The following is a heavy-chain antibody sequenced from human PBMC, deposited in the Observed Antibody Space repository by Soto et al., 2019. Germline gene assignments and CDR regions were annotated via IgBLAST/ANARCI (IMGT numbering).Heavy chain of an antibody. CDR2: IYSGGST. Sequence: PGGSLRLSCAASGFTVSSNYMSWVRQAPGKGLEWVSVIYSGGSTYYADSVKGRFTISRDNSKNTLYLQMNSLRAEDTAVYYCARLTYYHDTSGPFSDAFDVWGQGTMVTVS. V-gene: IGHV3-53*01. CDR1: GFTVSSNY. D-gene: IGHD3-22*01. CDR3: ARLTYYHDTSGPFSDAFDV. J-gene: IGHJ3*01.